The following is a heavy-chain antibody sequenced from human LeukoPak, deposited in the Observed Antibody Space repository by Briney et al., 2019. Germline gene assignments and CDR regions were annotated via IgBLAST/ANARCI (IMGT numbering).Heavy chain of an antibody. Sequence: PTETLSLTCAVYGGSFSGYYWSWIRQPPGKGLEWIGEINHSGSTNYNPSLKSRVTISVDTSKNQFSLKLSSVTAADTAVHYCARGDCSSTSCYGFDPWGQGTLVTVSS. CDR3: ARGDCSSTSCYGFDP. CDR1: GGSFSGYY. CDR2: INHSGST. V-gene: IGHV4-34*01. J-gene: IGHJ5*02. D-gene: IGHD2-2*01.